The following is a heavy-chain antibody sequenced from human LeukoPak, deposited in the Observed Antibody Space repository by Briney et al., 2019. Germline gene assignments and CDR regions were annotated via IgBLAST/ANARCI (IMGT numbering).Heavy chain of an antibody. D-gene: IGHD6-13*01. CDR2: ISSDSRNE. V-gene: IGHV3-30*04. CDR3: ARVIAAAGYFDY. CDR1: GFTFTNYA. Sequence: GGSLRLSCAASGFTFTNYALHWVRQAPGKGLEWVAVISSDSRNEYYADSVKGRFTISRDNSKNTLYLQMNSLRAEDTAVYYCARVIAAAGYFDYWGQGTLVTVSS. J-gene: IGHJ4*02.